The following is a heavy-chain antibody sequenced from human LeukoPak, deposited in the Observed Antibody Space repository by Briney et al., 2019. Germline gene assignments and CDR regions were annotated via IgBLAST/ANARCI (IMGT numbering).Heavy chain of an antibody. CDR2: IYSGGST. CDR3: ARTLGYHPYYFDY. V-gene: IGHV3-53*01. CDR1: GFTVSSNY. J-gene: IGHJ4*02. Sequence: PGGSLRLSCAASGFTVSSNYMSWVRQAPGKGLECVSVIYSGGSTYYADSVKGRFIISRDNSKNTTYLQMNSLRAEDTAVYYCARTLGYHPYYFDYWGQGALVTVSA. D-gene: IGHD5-12*01.